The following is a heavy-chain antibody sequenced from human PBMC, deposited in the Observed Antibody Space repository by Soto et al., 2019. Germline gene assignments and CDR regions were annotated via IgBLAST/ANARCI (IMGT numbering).Heavy chain of an antibody. D-gene: IGHD3-22*01. CDR3: ARDHDSGGYSFDY. J-gene: IGHJ4*02. V-gene: IGHV3-30-3*01. CDR1: GFAFRSYA. Sequence: GSLRLSCAASGFAFRSYAMHWVRQAPGKGLEWVAVISYDGSNSYDTDSVKGRFTISRDNSKNTLYLQMDSLRVEDTAVYYCARDHDSGGYSFDYWGQGTLVTVSS. CDR2: ISYDGSNS.